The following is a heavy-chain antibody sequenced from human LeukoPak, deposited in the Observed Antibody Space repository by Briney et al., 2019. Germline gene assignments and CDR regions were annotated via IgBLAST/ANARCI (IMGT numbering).Heavy chain of an antibody. D-gene: IGHD2-21*02. CDR2: IYHSGST. CDR3: ARGGDPLDY. CDR1: GGSISSGGYS. Sequence: SETLSLTCAVSGGSISSGGYSWSWIRQPPGKGLEWIGYIYHSGSTYYNPSLKSRVTISVDRSKNQFSLKLSSVAAADTAVYYCARGGDPLDYWGQGTLVTVSS. J-gene: IGHJ4*02. V-gene: IGHV4-30-2*01.